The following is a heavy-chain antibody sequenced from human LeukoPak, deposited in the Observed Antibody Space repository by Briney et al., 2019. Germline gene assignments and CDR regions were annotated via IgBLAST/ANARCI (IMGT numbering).Heavy chain of an antibody. J-gene: IGHJ5*02. CDR3: ARGQKYSSSSAAPNWFDP. V-gene: IGHV1-69*05. CDR1: GGTFSSYA. CDR2: IIPIFGTA. Sequence: SVKVSCKASGGTFSSYAISWVRQAPGQGLEWMGGIIPIFGTANYAQKFQGRVTITTDESTSTAYMELSSLRSEHTAVYYCARGQKYSSSSAAPNWFDPWGQGTLVTVSS. D-gene: IGHD6-6*01.